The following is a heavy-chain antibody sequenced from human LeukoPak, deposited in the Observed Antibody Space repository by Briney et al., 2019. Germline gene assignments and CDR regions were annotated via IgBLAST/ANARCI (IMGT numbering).Heavy chain of an antibody. J-gene: IGHJ4*02. V-gene: IGHV3-30-3*01. CDR2: ISYDGSNK. Sequence: GGSLRLSCAASGFTFSSYAMHWVRQAPGKGLEWVAVISYDGSNKYYADSVKGRFTISRDNSKNTLYLQMNSLRAEDTAVYYCARDFDYWGQGTLVTVST. CDR3: ARDFDY. CDR1: GFTFSSYA.